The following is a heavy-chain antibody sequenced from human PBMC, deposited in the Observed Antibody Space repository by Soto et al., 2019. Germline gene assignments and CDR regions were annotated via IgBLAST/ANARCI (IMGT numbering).Heavy chain of an antibody. J-gene: IGHJ4*02. D-gene: IGHD4-17*01. CDR2: IYHSGST. V-gene: IGHV4-30-2*01. CDR1: GGSISSGGYS. Sequence: SETLSLTCAVSGGSISSGGYSWSWIRQPPGKGLEWIGYIYHSGSTYYNPSLKSRVTISVDTSKNQFSLKLSSVTAADTAVYYCASGGFYGGYFDYWGQGTLVTVSS. CDR3: ASGGFYGGYFDY.